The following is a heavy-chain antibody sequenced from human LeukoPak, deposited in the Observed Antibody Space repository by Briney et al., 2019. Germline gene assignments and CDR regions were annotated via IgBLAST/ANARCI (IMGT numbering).Heavy chain of an antibody. CDR2: FDPEDGEA. Sequence: WASVKVSCKASGYTFTSYDINWVRQATGQGLEWMGSFDPEDGEALYAQKFQGRVTMTEDKSADTVYMELSSLRSEDRAMYFCAAEPKDADSINYRLFEYWGQGTLVTVSS. D-gene: IGHD3-10*01. J-gene: IGHJ4*02. V-gene: IGHV1-24*01. CDR1: GYTFTSYD. CDR3: AAEPKDADSINYRLFEY.